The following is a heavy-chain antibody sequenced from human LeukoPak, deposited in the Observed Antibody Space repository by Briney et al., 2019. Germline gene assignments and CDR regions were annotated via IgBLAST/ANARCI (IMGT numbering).Heavy chain of an antibody. CDR1: GFTFSSYA. J-gene: IGHJ4*02. D-gene: IGHD6-13*01. Sequence: GGSLRLSCAAPGFTFSSYAMSWVRQAPGKGLEWVSAISGSGGSTYYADSVKGRFTISRDNSKNTLYLQMNSLRAEDTAVYYCAKTPSSSWYPRNHFDYWGQGTLVTVSS. CDR3: AKTPSSSWYPRNHFDY. CDR2: ISGSGGST. V-gene: IGHV3-23*01.